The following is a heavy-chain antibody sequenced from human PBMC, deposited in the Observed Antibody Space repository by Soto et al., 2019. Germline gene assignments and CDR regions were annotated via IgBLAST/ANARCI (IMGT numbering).Heavy chain of an antibody. D-gene: IGHD2-21*02. CDR1: GGSISYYY. CDR2: IYYTGST. J-gene: IGHJ5*02. Sequence: SETLSLTCTVSGGSISYYYWSWIRQPPGKGLEWIGYIYYTGSTYYNPSLMSRLTISVDTSKNQFSLKLTSVTAAETAVYYCVRTAREGAVAPHWFDRWGQGTQVTVSS. CDR3: VRTAREGAVAPHWFDR. V-gene: IGHV4-59*04.